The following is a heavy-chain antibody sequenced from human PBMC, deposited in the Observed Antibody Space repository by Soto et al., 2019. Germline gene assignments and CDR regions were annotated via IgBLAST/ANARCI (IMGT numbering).Heavy chain of an antibody. Sequence: SETLSLTCAVYGGSFSGHSWTWIRQSPGKGLEWIGDINHSGRVNYSPSLKSRVTISLDTSKNQFSLTLSAVTAADAAMYYCSTRAYDTNGYYRFDPWGQGTLVTVSS. CDR1: GGSFSGHS. CDR2: INHSGRV. J-gene: IGHJ5*01. D-gene: IGHD3-22*01. V-gene: IGHV4-34*01. CDR3: STRAYDTNGYYRFDP.